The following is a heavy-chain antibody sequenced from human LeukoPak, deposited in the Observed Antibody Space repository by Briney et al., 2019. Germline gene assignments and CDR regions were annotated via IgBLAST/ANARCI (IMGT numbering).Heavy chain of an antibody. J-gene: IGHJ4*02. V-gene: IGHV1-18*01. CDR1: GYTFTSSG. CDR3: ARVRFLDLLLSDY. D-gene: IGHD3-3*01. CDR2: ISAFNGNT. Sequence: GASVKVSCKASGYTFTSSGVSGVRQAPGQGLEWMGWISAFNGNTNYAQKFQDRVTMTTDTSTSTAYMELRSLRSDDTAVYYCARVRFLDLLLSDYWGQGTLVTVSS.